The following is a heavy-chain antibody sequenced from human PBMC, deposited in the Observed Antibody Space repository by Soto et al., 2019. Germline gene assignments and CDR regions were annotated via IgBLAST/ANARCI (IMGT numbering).Heavy chain of an antibody. CDR1: GGSVSSGGYY. J-gene: IGHJ4*02. Sequence: QVQLQESGPGLVKPSETLSLTCTVSGGSVSSGGYYWSWIRQPPGKALEWIGYIYSIGTTNYNPSLKSRVTMSLDTSKNLFSLKLRSVTGAETAVYYCARAPSSGYYYSFVGYWGQGTLVTVSS. CDR2: IYSIGTT. V-gene: IGHV4-61*08. CDR3: ARAPSSGYYYSFVGY. D-gene: IGHD3-22*01.